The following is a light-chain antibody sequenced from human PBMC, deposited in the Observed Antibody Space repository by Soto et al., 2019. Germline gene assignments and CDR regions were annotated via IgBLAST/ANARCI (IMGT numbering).Light chain of an antibody. V-gene: IGKV1-39*01. CDR1: QSISTY. CDR2: TTS. CDR3: QQSYSRPRT. J-gene: IGKJ1*01. Sequence: DIQMTQSPSSLSASVGDRVTITCRSSQSISTYLNWYQQKPGKAPNLLIYTTSNLESGVPSRFSGSGSGTDFTLTINSLQPEDFATYFCQQSYSRPRTCGQGPKVEV.